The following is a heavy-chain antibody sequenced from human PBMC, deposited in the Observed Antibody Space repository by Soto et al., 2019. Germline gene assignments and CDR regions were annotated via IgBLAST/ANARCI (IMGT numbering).Heavy chain of an antibody. CDR2: IWYDGSNK. V-gene: IGHV3-33*01. CDR1: GFTFSSYG. CDR3: ARDVHDMITFGGVIAP. Sequence: PGGSLRLSCAASGFTFSSYGMHWVRQAPGKGLEWVAVIWYDGSNKYYADSVKGRFTISRDNSKNTLYLQMNSLRAEDTAVYYCARDVHDMITFGGVIAPWGQGTLVTVSS. D-gene: IGHD3-16*01. J-gene: IGHJ5*02.